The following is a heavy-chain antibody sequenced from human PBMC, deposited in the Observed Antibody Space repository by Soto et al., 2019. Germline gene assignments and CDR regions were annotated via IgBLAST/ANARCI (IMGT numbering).Heavy chain of an antibody. CDR3: ARDGRVVVPAARPFYGMDV. D-gene: IGHD2-2*01. J-gene: IGHJ6*02. Sequence: TLCLTCTFSGGSISSGGYYWSWIRQHPGKGLEWIGYIYYSGSTYYNPSLKSRVTISVDTSKNQFSLKLSSVTAADTAVYYCARDGRVVVPAARPFYGMDVWGQGTTVTVSS. CDR2: IYYSGST. V-gene: IGHV4-31*03. CDR1: GGSISSGGYY.